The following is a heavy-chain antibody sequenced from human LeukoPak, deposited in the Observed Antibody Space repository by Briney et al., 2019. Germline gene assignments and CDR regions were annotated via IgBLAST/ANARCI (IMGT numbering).Heavy chain of an antibody. Sequence: SETLSLTCAVYGGSFSGYYWSLIRQPPGKGLEWIGEINHSGSTNYNPSLKSRVTISVDTSKNQFSLKLSSVTAADTAVYYCARGALGYCSSTSCYRAFPFDYWGQGTLVTVSS. J-gene: IGHJ4*02. CDR3: ARGALGYCSSTSCYRAFPFDY. V-gene: IGHV4-34*01. CDR1: GGSFSGYY. D-gene: IGHD2-2*02. CDR2: INHSGST.